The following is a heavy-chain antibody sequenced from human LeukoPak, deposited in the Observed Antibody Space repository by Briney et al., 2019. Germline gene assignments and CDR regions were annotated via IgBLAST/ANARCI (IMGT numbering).Heavy chain of an antibody. CDR3: TRDGYNQFDY. Sequence: PGGSLRLSCTASGFTFGDYAMGWFRQAPGKGLEWVGFIRSKAYGETTEYAASVKGRFTISRDDSKSIAYLQMNSLKTEDTAVYYCTRDGYNQFDYWGQGTLVTVSS. CDR1: GFTFGDYA. D-gene: IGHD5-24*01. V-gene: IGHV3-49*03. J-gene: IGHJ4*02. CDR2: IRSKAYGETT.